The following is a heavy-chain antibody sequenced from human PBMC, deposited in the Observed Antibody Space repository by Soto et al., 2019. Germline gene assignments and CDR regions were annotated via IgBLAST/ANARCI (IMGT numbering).Heavy chain of an antibody. Sequence: SVKVSCKASGGTFSSYAISWVRQAPGQGLEWMGGIIPIFGTANYAQKFQGRVTITADESTSTAYMELSSLRSEDTAVYYCARIYRGRIRHYYYGLDVWGQGTTVTVSS. V-gene: IGHV1-69*13. CDR3: ARIYRGRIRHYYYGLDV. CDR1: GGTFSSYA. D-gene: IGHD3-16*02. CDR2: IIPIFGTA. J-gene: IGHJ6*02.